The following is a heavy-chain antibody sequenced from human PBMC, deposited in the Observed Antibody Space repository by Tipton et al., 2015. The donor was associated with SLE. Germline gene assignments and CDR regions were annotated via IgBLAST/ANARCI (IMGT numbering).Heavy chain of an antibody. D-gene: IGHD2-15*01. CDR3: AGAWQGYCSGGTCYVLDY. CDR2: IADTGSP. V-gene: IGHV4-34*01. Sequence: TLSLTCAVYGGSFSGYHWTWFRQPPGQGLEWIGEIADTGSPNYNPSLKSRVTISLDTSKNQFSLKLRSVTAADTAVYYCAGAWQGYCSGGTCYVLDYWGQGTLVTVSS. CDR1: GGSFSGYH. J-gene: IGHJ4*02.